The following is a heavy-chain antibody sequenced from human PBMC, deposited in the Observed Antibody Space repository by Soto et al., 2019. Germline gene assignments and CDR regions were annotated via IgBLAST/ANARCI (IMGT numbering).Heavy chain of an antibody. Sequence: EVQLLESGGGLVQPGGSLRLSCAASGFTFSSYAMSWVRQAPGKGLEWVSAISGSGGSTYYADSVKGRFTISRDNSKNTLYLQMNSLRAEDTAVYYCARGVGISSSWSRGVGMDVWGQGTTVTVSS. J-gene: IGHJ6*02. D-gene: IGHD6-13*01. CDR1: GFTFSSYA. CDR3: ARGVGISSSWSRGVGMDV. V-gene: IGHV3-23*01. CDR2: ISGSGGST.